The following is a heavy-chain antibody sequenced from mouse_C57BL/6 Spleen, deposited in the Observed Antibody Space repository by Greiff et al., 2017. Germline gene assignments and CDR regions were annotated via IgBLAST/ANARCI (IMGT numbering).Heavy chain of an antibody. V-gene: IGHV1-69*01. CDR3: ARRASYYSNLDY. CDR2: IDPSDSYT. Sequence: QVQLKQPGAELVMPGASVKLSCKASGYTFTSYWMHWVKQRPGQGLEWIGEIDPSDSYTNYNQKFKGKSTLTVDKSSSTAYMQLSSLTSEDSAVYYCARRASYYSNLDYWGQGTTLTVSS. J-gene: IGHJ2*01. D-gene: IGHD2-5*01. CDR1: GYTFTSYW.